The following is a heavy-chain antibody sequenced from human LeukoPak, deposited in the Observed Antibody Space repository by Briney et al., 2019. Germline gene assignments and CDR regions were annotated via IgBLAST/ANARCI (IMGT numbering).Heavy chain of an antibody. V-gene: IGHV4-61*02. D-gene: IGHD4-17*01. Sequence: SQTLSLTCTVSGGSISSGSYYWSWIRQPAGKGLEWIGRIYTSGSTNYNPSLKSRVTISVDTSKNQFSLKLSSVTAADTAVYYRAGDYGDEYFQHWGQGTLVTVSS. CDR2: IYTSGST. CDR1: GGSISSGSYY. J-gene: IGHJ1*01. CDR3: AGDYGDEYFQH.